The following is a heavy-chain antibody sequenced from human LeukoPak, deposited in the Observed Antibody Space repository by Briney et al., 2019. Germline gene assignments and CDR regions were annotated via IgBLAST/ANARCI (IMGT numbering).Heavy chain of an antibody. CDR2: INHSGST. Sequence: SETLSLTCAVYGGSFSGYYWSWIRQPPGKGLEWIGEINHSGSTNYNPSLKSRVTISVDTSKNQFSLKLSSVTAADTAVYYCARISTRGYYYYMDVWGKGTTVTVSS. D-gene: IGHD2-2*01. V-gene: IGHV4-34*01. CDR3: ARISTRGYYYYMDV. CDR1: GGSFSGYY. J-gene: IGHJ6*03.